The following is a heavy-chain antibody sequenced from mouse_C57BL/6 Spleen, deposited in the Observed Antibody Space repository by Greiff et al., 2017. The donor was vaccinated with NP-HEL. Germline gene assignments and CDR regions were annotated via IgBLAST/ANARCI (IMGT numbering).Heavy chain of an antibody. D-gene: IGHD3-1*01. Sequence: QVQLKESGAELVRPGTSVKVSCKASGYAFTNYLIEWVKQRPGQGLEWIGVINPGSGGTNYNEKFKGKATLTADKSSSTAYMQLSSLTSEDSAVYFCARSGGTWLDYWGQGTTLTVSS. J-gene: IGHJ2*01. V-gene: IGHV1-54*01. CDR2: INPGSGGT. CDR1: GYAFTNYL. CDR3: ARSGGTWLDY.